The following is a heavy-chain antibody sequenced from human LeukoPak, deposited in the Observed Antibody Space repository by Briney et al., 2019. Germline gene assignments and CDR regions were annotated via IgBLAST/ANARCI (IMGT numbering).Heavy chain of an antibody. CDR3: ASLGSRGGDGSRGFDY. J-gene: IGHJ4*02. CDR2: IYYSGST. D-gene: IGHD2-21*02. CDR1: GGSITDSRSL. Sequence: PSETLSLTCTVSGGSITDSRSLWDWIRQPPGTGLEWIGYIYYSGSTNYNPSLKSRVTISVDTSKNQFSLKLSSVTAADTAVYYCASLGSRGGDGSRGFDYWGQGTLVTVSS. V-gene: IGHV4-61*05.